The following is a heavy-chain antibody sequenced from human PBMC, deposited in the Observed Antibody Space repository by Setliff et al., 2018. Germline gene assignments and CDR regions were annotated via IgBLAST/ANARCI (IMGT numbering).Heavy chain of an antibody. J-gene: IGHJ4*02. CDR2: INPYTGDT. CDR1: GYSFTMYG. CDR3: ARGGSNYGHVWGSYRFVDS. D-gene: IGHD3-16*02. Sequence: ASVKVSCKASGYSFTMYGVNWVRQAPGQGLEWMGWINPYTGDTDYAPKFQGRVTVTRDTSVTTAYMDLTRLTSDDTAVYYCARGGSNYGHVWGSYRFVDSWGQGTLVTVSS. V-gene: IGHV1-2*02.